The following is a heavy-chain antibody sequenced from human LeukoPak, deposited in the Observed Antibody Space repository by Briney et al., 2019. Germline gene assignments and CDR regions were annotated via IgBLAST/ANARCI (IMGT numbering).Heavy chain of an antibody. J-gene: IGHJ3*02. CDR2: ISAYNGNT. V-gene: IGHV1-18*01. CDR1: GYTFTSYG. CDR3: ARDTGSYSAGGAFDI. D-gene: IGHD3-10*01. Sequence: GASVKVSCKASGYTFTSYGISWVRQAPGQGLEWMGWISAYNGNTNYAQKLQGRVTMTTDTSTSTAYMELRSLRSDDTAVYYCARDTGSYSAGGAFDIWGQGTMVTVSS.